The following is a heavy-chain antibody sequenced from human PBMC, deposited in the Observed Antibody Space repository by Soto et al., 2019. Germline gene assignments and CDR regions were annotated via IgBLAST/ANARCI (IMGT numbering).Heavy chain of an antibody. V-gene: IGHV3-23*01. J-gene: IGHJ4*02. CDR3: AKERSSGWSFDY. D-gene: IGHD6-19*01. Sequence: GGSLRLSCAASGFTFSSYAMSWVRQAPGKGLEWVSGVSGSGGSTYCVDSVKGRFTISRDNSKNTLYLQMNSLRAEDTAVYYCAKERSSGWSFDYWGQGTLVNVSS. CDR1: GFTFSSYA. CDR2: VSGSGGST.